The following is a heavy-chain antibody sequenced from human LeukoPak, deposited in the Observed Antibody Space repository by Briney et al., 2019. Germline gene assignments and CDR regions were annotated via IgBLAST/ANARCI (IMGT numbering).Heavy chain of an antibody. CDR2: INPIFPAP. V-gene: IGHV1-69*01. J-gene: IGHJ4*02. D-gene: IGHD6-13*01. CDR1: GITLRSHA. Sequence: SVKVSCKASGITLRSHAISWVRQAPGQGLEWVGGINPIFPAPNYAQKFQGRVTITADEATSTAYMELRSLRFEDTAVYYCARGHSSSWPHPFDYWGQGTLVTVSS. CDR3: ARGHSSSWPHPFDY.